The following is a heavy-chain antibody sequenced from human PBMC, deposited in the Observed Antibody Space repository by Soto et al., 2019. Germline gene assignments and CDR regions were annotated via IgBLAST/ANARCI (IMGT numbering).Heavy chain of an antibody. D-gene: IGHD3-10*01. CDR1: GDTFSFYT. V-gene: IGHV1-69*02. CDR3: AASYGSGYRAFDY. Sequence: QVQLVQSGAEVKKPGSSVKVSCKASGDTFSFYTINWVRQAPGLGLEWMGRVNPIVSMSNYAQKFQGRVTITADKSTNTAYMQLSSLRSGDTALYYCAASYGSGYRAFDYRGQGALVTVSS. J-gene: IGHJ4*02. CDR2: VNPIVSMS.